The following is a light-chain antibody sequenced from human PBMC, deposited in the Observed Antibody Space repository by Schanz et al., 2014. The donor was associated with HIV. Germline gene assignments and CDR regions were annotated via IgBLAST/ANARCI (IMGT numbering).Light chain of an antibody. J-gene: IGLJ3*02. CDR1: SSNMGTGFD. Sequence: QSVLAQPPSVSGAPGQRVTISCTGSSSNMGTGFDVHWYQLLPGTAPKVLIFANTHRPSGVPDRFSGSKSGTSASLAISGLQAEDEADYYCCSFAGTIWVFGGGTKLTVL. V-gene: IGLV1-40*01. CDR2: ANT. CDR3: CSFAGTIWV.